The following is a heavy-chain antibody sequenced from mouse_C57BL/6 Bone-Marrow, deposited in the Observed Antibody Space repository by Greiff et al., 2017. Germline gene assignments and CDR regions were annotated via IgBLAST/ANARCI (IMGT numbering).Heavy chain of an antibody. D-gene: IGHD1-1*01. CDR2: IDPETGGT. V-gene: IGHV1-15*01. CDR1: GYTFTDYE. Sequence: VQLQQSGAELVRPGASVTLSCKASGYTFTDYEMHWVKQTPVHGLEWIGAIDPETGGTAYNQKFKGKAILTADKSSSTAYMELRSLTSEDSAVYYCTRRGSSYNYGGQGTTLTVSS. J-gene: IGHJ2*01. CDR3: TRRGSSYNY.